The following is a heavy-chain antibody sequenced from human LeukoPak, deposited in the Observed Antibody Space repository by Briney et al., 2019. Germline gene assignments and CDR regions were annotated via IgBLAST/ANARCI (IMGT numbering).Heavy chain of an antibody. CDR3: AKDARSGSYLDY. J-gene: IGHJ4*02. D-gene: IGHD1-26*01. CDR1: GFTFSSYG. CDR2: ISYDGSNK. Sequence: PGGSLRLSCAASGFTFSSYGMHWVRQAPGKGLEWVAVISYDGSNKYYADSVKGRFTISRDNSKNTLYLQMNSLRAEDTAVYYCAKDARSGSYLDYWGQGTLVTVSS. V-gene: IGHV3-30*18.